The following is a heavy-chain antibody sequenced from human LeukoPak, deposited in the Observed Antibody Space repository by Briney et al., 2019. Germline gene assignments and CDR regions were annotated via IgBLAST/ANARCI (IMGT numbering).Heavy chain of an antibody. V-gene: IGHV4-34*01. Sequence: SETLSLTCAVYGGSFSGYYWSWIRQPPGKGLEWIGKINHSGSTNYNPSLKSRVTISVGTSKNQFSLKLSSVTAADTAVYYCARKYSSSSYNWFDPWGQGTLVTVSS. CDR2: INHSGST. CDR3: ARKYSSSSYNWFDP. D-gene: IGHD6-13*01. CDR1: GGSFSGYY. J-gene: IGHJ5*02.